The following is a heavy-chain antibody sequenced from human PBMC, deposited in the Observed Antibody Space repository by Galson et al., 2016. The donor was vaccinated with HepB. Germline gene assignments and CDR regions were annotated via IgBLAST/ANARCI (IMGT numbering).Heavy chain of an antibody. J-gene: IGHJ4*02. CDR3: ARRVAGRSFDY. CDR2: INHSGST. CDR1: GGSFSGYY. Sequence: SETLSLTCGVYGGSFSGYYWSWIRQPPGKGLEWIGEINHSGSTNYNPSLKSRVTISVDTSKNQFSLKLSSVTAADTAVYYCARRVAGRSFDYWGQGTLVTVSS. V-gene: IGHV4-34*01. D-gene: IGHD6-19*01.